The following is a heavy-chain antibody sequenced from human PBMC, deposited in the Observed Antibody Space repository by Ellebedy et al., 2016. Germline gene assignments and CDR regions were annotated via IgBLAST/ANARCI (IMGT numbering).Heavy chain of an antibody. J-gene: IGHJ6*02. Sequence: GESLKISXAASGFTASSNYMSWVRQAPGKGLEWVSVIYSGGSTYYADSVKGRFTISRDNSKNTLYLQMNSLRAEDTAVYYCARDYGGNPFDGMDVWGQGTTVTVSS. CDR3: ARDYGGNPFDGMDV. CDR1: GFTASSNY. V-gene: IGHV3-66*01. D-gene: IGHD4-23*01. CDR2: IYSGGST.